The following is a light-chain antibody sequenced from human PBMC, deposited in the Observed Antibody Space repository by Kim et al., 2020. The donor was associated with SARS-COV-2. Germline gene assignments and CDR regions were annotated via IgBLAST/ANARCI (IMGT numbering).Light chain of an antibody. CDR3: QQYYTWT. Sequence: LSESVGDRVTITCRASQSFNNWLAWYQQKPGKAPKLLIYWASTLETGVPSRFSGSGSGTEFTLTISSLQPDDFATYYCQQYYTWTFGQGTKVDIK. CDR2: WAS. J-gene: IGKJ1*01. CDR1: QSFNNW. V-gene: IGKV1-5*03.